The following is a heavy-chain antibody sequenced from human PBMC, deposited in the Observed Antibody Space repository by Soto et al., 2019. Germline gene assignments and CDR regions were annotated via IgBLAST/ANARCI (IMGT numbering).Heavy chain of an antibody. V-gene: IGHV4-39*01. CDR3: ARLTGYYYYYMDV. CDR2: IYYLGNT. J-gene: IGHJ6*03. CDR1: GGSISSSSSY. Sequence: SETLSLTCTVSGGSISSSSSYWGWIRQPPGKGLEWVGSIYYLGNTYYNPSLGSRVTISVDTSKNQFSLKLSSVTAADTAVYYCARLTGYYYYYMDVWGKGTTVTFSS.